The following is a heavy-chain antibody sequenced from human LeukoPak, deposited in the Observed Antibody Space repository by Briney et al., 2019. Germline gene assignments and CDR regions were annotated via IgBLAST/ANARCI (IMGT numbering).Heavy chain of an antibody. D-gene: IGHD5-18*01. CDR3: ARASFGYSYGLFDY. CDR2: IYYSGST. Sequence: SXTLSLTCTVYGGSISSYYWSWIRQPPGKGLEWIGYIYYSGSTNYNPSLKSRVTISVDTSRNQFSLKLSSVTAADTAVYYCARASFGYSYGLFDYWGQGTLVTVSS. V-gene: IGHV4-59*01. CDR1: GGSISSYY. J-gene: IGHJ4*02.